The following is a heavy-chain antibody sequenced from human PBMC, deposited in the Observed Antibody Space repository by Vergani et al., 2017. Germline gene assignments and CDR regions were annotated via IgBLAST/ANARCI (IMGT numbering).Heavy chain of an antibody. J-gene: IGHJ4*02. CDR2: IIPILGIA. V-gene: IGHV1-69*09. CDR1: GGTFSSYT. D-gene: IGHD6-6*01. Sequence: QVQLVQSGHEVKQPGASVKVSCKASGGTFSSYTISWVRQAPGQGLEWMGRIIPILGIANYAQKFQGRVTITADKSTSTAYMELSSLRSEDTAVYYCAIALEYSSSWLQDWGQGTLVTVSS. CDR3: AIALEYSSSWLQD.